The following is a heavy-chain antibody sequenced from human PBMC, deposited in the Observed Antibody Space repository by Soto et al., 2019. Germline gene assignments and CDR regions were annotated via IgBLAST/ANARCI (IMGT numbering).Heavy chain of an antibody. V-gene: IGHV3-33*06. D-gene: IGHD6-19*01. CDR1: GFTFSLYG. CDR3: AKDHYSRGPGHFDY. CDR2: IWYDGSNK. J-gene: IGHJ4*02. Sequence: QVQLVESGGGVVQPGRSLRLSCAASGFTFSLYGMHWVRQAPGKGLEGVAVIWYDGSNKYYTDSVTGRFTLSRDNSKNTQYLQLNSLRDEDTAVYSCAKDHYSRGPGHFDYWGQGTLVTVSS.